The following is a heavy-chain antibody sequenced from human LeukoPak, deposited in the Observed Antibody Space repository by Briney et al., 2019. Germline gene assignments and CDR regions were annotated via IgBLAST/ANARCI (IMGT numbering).Heavy chain of an antibody. CDR2: IYYSGSST. Sequence: SETLSLTCTVSGGSINSDYWSWVRQPPGKGLEWIGYIYYSGSSTNYNPSLKSRVTVSIDRSKNQFSLKLSSVTAADTAVYYCARQGHKLTLVDYYGMDVWGQGTTVTVSS. CDR1: GGSINSDY. J-gene: IGHJ6*02. V-gene: IGHV4-59*08. CDR3: ARQGHKLTLVDYYGMDV. D-gene: IGHD1-26*01.